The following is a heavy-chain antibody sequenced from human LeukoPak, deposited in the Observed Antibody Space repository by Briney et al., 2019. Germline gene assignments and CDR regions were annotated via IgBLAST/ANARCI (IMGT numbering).Heavy chain of an antibody. CDR2: ISGSGGST. CDR1: GFTFSSYA. CDR3: AKRVAVSGTRYFQH. D-gene: IGHD6-19*01. J-gene: IGHJ1*01. V-gene: IGHV3-23*01. Sequence: GGSLRLSCAASGFTFSSYAMSWVRQAPGKGLEWVSAISGSGGSTCYADSVKGRFTISRDNSRNTLYLQMNSLRAEDTAVYYCAKRVAVSGTRYFQHWGQGTLVTVSS.